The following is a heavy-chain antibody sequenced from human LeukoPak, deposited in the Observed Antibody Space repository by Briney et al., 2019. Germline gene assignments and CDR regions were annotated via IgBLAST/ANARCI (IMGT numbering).Heavy chain of an antibody. CDR2: IYYSGST. J-gene: IGHJ4*02. D-gene: IGHD3-10*01. V-gene: IGHV4-39*01. Sequence: SETLSLTCTVSGGSISSSSYYWGWIRQPPGKGLEWIGSIYYSGSTYYNPSLKSRVTISVDTSKNQFSLKLSSVTAADTAVYYCARRLWFGELGVFDYWGQGTQVTVSS. CDR3: ARRLWFGELGVFDY. CDR1: GGSISSSSYY.